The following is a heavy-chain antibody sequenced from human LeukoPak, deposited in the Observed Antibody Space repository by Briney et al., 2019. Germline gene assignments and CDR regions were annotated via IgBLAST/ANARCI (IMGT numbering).Heavy chain of an antibody. Sequence: SETLSLTCTVSGGSISSSSYYWGWIRQPPGKGLEWIGSIYYSGSTYYNPSLKSRVTISVDTSKNQFSLKLSSVTAADTAVYYCARAGCSGGSCYLPRVGFDLWGRGTLVTVSS. V-gene: IGHV4-39*07. D-gene: IGHD2-15*01. CDR3: ARAGCSGGSCYLPRVGFDL. J-gene: IGHJ2*01. CDR1: GGSISSSSYY. CDR2: IYYSGST.